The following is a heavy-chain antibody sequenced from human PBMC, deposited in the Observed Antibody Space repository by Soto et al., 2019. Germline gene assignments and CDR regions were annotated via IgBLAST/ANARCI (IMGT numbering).Heavy chain of an antibody. CDR3: ARVGQRQYYFDY. V-gene: IGHV3-74*01. CDR2: ISPDGSRT. J-gene: IGHJ4*02. CDR1: GFTFSSYW. Sequence: EVQLVGSGGGLVQPGGSLRLSCAGSGFTFSSYWMRWVRQTPGEGLVWVSRISPDGSRTSYADSVKGRFTISRDNAENTLYLQMNSLRAEDTAVYYCARVGQRQYYFDYWGQGTLVTVSS.